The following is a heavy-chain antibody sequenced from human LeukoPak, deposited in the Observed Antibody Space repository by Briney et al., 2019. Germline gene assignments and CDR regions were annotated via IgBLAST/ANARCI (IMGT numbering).Heavy chain of an antibody. CDR3: ARDRSHGIDI. D-gene: IGHD2-15*01. CDR1: GFTFSSYA. V-gene: IGHV3-23*01. J-gene: IGHJ3*02. CDR2: ISGSGGNT. Sequence: GESLRLSCAASGFTFSSYAMSWVRQAPGKGLEWVSSISGSGGNTYYADSVKGRFTISRDNSKNTLYLQMNSLRAEDTAVFYCARDRSHGIDIWGQGTMVTVSS.